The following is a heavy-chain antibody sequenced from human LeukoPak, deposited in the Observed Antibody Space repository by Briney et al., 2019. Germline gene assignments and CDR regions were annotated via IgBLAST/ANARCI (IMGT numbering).Heavy chain of an antibody. J-gene: IGHJ3*02. CDR1: DYTFTSYG. Sequence: ASVKVSCKACDYTFTSYGIRWVRQAPGQGLEWMGWISAYNGNTNYAQKLQGRVTMTTDTSTSTAYMELRSLRSDDTAVYYCARVKVKTDCAFNIWGQGTMVTVSS. V-gene: IGHV1-18*01. D-gene: IGHD2-21*01. CDR2: ISAYNGNT. CDR3: ARVKVKTDCAFNI.